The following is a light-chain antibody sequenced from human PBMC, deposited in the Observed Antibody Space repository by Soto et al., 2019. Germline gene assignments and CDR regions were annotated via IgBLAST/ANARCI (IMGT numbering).Light chain of an antibody. CDR2: KAT. J-gene: IGKJ1*01. Sequence: DIPMTQSPSNLSASVGATVTITCRASQILGRWLAWYQHRPGRAPRLLIYKATMLQAGVPARFSGSEHGAEFTLTISSLQPDDSATYYCQQYEKFWTFGQGTKVEV. V-gene: IGKV1-5*03. CDR1: QILGRW. CDR3: QQYEKFWT.